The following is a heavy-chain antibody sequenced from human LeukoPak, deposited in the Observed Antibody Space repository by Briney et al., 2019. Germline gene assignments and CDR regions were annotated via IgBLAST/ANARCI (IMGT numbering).Heavy chain of an antibody. CDR3: ARDVNHYYDSSGYYLPFDY. D-gene: IGHD3-22*01. Sequence: ASVKVSCKASGYTFTSYGISWVRQAPGQGLEWMGWISAHNGNTNYAQKLQGRVTMTTDTSTSTAYMELRSLRSDDTAVYYCARDVNHYYDSSGYYLPFDYWGQGTLVTVSS. V-gene: IGHV1-18*01. CDR2: ISAHNGNT. J-gene: IGHJ4*02. CDR1: GYTFTSYG.